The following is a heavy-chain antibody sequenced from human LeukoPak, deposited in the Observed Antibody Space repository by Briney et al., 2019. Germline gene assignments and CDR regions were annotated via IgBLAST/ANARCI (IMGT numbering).Heavy chain of an antibody. V-gene: IGHV3-23*01. Sequence: PGGSLRLSCAASGFTVSSNYMSWVRQAPGKGLEWVSAISGSGGSAYYADSVKGRFTISRDNSKNTLYLQMNSLRAEDTAVYYCAKEDYYDSSGNLDYWGQGTLVTVSS. J-gene: IGHJ4*02. CDR2: ISGSGGSA. CDR1: GFTVSSNY. D-gene: IGHD3-22*01. CDR3: AKEDYYDSSGNLDY.